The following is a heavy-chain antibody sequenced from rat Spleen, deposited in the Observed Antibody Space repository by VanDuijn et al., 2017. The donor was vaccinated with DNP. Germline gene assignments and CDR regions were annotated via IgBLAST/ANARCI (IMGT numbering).Heavy chain of an antibody. CDR1: GLTFSDYA. V-gene: IGHV5-7*01. CDR3: VRHEAYYGYNPFDH. CDR2: ISYDGIRT. Sequence: EVQLVESGGGLVQPGRSLKLSCAASGLTFSDYAMAWVRQAPKKGLEWVATISYDGIRTYYRDSVKGRFTISRDNAKSTLDLQMDSLRSEDTATYYCVRHEAYYGYNPFDHWGQGVMVTVSS. J-gene: IGHJ2*01. D-gene: IGHD1-9*01.